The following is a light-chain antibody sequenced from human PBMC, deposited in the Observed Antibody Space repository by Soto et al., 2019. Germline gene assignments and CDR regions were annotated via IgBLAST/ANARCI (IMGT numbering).Light chain of an antibody. CDR3: PERSNWPPA. Sequence: EIVLTQSPATLSLSARERATLSCRASQSVSSYLAWYQQKPGQAPRLLIYDASNRATGIPARFSASGSGTAFTLTISSLAPEDFAVYYWPERSNWPPAFGQGTMVEIK. CDR1: QSVSSY. J-gene: IGKJ1*01. V-gene: IGKV3-11*01. CDR2: DAS.